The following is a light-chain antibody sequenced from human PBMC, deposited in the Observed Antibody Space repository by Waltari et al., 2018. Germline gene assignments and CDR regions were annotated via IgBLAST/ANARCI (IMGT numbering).Light chain of an antibody. J-gene: IGLJ2*01. Sequence: QSVLTQPPSASGPPGQRVTISCSGSSSNIGSNSVNWYQQRPGTAPKLLVYGNYQRPSGVPDRVSGSKSGTSASLAISGLQSQDEADYYCAAWDDSLNGVVFGGGTKLTV. CDR2: GNY. CDR1: SSNIGSNS. V-gene: IGLV1-44*01. CDR3: AAWDDSLNGVV.